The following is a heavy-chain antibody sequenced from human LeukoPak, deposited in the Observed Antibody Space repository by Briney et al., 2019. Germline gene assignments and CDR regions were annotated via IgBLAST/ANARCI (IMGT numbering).Heavy chain of an antibody. V-gene: IGHV3-7*01. CDR2: IKQDGSEK. Sequence: GGSLRLSSPASRFTFSSYWMSWVRQAPGKGLEWVANIKQDGSEKYYVDSVKGRFTISRDNAKNSLYLQMNSLRAEDTAVYYCARSGYDFWSGYPLSYYYYMDVWGKGTTVTVSS. CDR1: RFTFSSYW. CDR3: ARSGYDFWSGYPLSYYYYMDV. J-gene: IGHJ6*03. D-gene: IGHD3-3*01.